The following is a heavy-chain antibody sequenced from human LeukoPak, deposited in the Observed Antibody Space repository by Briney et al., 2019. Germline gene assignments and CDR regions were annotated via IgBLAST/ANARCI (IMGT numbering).Heavy chain of an antibody. CDR2: IKPNSGKT. J-gene: IGHJ5*02. CDR1: GYTFTSYE. Sequence: GASVKVSCKCTGYTFTSYEINWVRQATGQEVEWMGWIKPNSGKTGYAHKFQGRVTMTRNTSISTAYMELSSLRSEDTAVYYCARGRFNGGPPWGQGTLVTVSS. V-gene: IGHV1-8*01. D-gene: IGHD3-16*01. CDR3: ARGRFNGGPP.